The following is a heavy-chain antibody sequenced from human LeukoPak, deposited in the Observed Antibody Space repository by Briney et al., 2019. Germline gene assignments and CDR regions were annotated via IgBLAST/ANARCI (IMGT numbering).Heavy chain of an antibody. CDR3: ACRITGTTFDP. J-gene: IGHJ5*02. CDR2: INSDGSST. CDR1: GFTFSSYW. D-gene: IGHD1-7*01. V-gene: IGHV3-74*01. Sequence: GGSLRLSCAASGFTFSSYWMHWVRHAPGKGLVWVSRINSDGSSTSYADSVKGRFTISRDNAKNTLYLQMNSLRAEDTAVYYCACRITGTTFDPWGQGTLVTVSS.